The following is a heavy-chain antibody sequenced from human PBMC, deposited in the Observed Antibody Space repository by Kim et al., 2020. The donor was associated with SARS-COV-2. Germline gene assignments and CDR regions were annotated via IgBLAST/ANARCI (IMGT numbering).Heavy chain of an antibody. V-gene: IGHV4-59*01. CDR2: SHYSGST. J-gene: IGHJ6*03. CDR3: ARDRGGLKHYIDV. Sequence: SETLSLTCSVSGGSISRDYWSWIRQPPGKGLEWIGYSHYSGSTTYNPSLESRVAISIDTSKNQFSLNLRSMTAADTALSYCARDRGGLKHYIDVLCKGTAVTISS. D-gene: IGHD3-10*01. CDR1: GGSISRDY.